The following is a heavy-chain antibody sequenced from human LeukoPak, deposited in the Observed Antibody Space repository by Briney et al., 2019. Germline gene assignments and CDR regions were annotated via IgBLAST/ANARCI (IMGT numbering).Heavy chain of an antibody. J-gene: IGHJ4*02. CDR3: AKADSSDWYNLDF. CDR1: GFTFSSYA. V-gene: IGHV3-30*18. Sequence: GGSLRLSCAASGFTFSSYAMSWVRQAPGKGLEWVAVISYGGNYKFYADSVKGRFTISRGTSRNTLYLQMNSLRAEDTAVYYCAKADSSDWYNLDFWGQGTLVTVST. CDR2: ISYGGNYK. D-gene: IGHD6-19*01.